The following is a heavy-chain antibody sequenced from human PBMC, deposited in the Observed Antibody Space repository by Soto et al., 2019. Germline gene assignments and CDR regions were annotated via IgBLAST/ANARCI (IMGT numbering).Heavy chain of an antibody. D-gene: IGHD3-9*01. V-gene: IGHV4-39*01. Sequence: SETLSLTCSVSGASISTSTYYWAWARQPPGKGLEWIGYIYYTGDTFYNPSLKSRVTISVDTSIHQFSLTLTSVTAADTAIYYCSRHGAAVLYFYGMDVWRQGTAVTVSS. CDR2: IYYTGDT. J-gene: IGHJ6*02. CDR1: GASISTSTYY. CDR3: SRHGAAVLYFYGMDV.